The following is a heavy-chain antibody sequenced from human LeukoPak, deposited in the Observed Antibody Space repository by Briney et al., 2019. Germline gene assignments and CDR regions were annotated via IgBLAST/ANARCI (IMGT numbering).Heavy chain of an antibody. J-gene: IGHJ5*02. Sequence: GGSLRLSCAASGFNFSDYTMTWVRQAPGKGLEWVSSPNGASDYIYYADSVKGRFTIARDNAKNSVYLQMHNLRAEDTAVYFCARVDYQLLVGWFDPWGQGTLVTVSS. CDR2: PNGASDYI. CDR3: ARVDYQLLVGWFDP. D-gene: IGHD1-26*01. V-gene: IGHV3-21*01. CDR1: GFNFSDYT.